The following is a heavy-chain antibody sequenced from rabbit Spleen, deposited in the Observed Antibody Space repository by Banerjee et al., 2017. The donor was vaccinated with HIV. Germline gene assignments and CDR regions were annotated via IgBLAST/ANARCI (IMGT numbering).Heavy chain of an antibody. J-gene: IGHJ6*01. V-gene: IGHV1S45*01. CDR3: ARDAGTSFSTYGMDL. Sequence: QEQLEESGGDLVKPEGSLTLTCTASGVSFSSSYWICWVRQAPGKGLEWIACIYAGSSGDTYYASWAKGRFTISKTSSTTVTLQMTSLTAADTATYFCARDAGTSFSTYGMDLGGQGTLVTVS. CDR2: IYAGSSGDT. D-gene: IGHD8-1*01. CDR1: GVSFSSSYW.